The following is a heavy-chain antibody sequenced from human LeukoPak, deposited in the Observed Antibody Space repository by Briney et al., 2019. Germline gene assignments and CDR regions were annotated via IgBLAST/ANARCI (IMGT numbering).Heavy chain of an antibody. CDR2: IIPIFGTA. CDR1: GGTFSSYA. Sequence: SVKVSCKASGGTFSSYAISWVRQAPGQGLEWMGRIIPIFGTANYAQKFQGRVTITTDESTSTAYMELSILRSEDTAVYYCARSPPYSSSLSFDYWGQRTLVTVSS. D-gene: IGHD6-13*01. J-gene: IGHJ4*02. V-gene: IGHV1-69*05. CDR3: ARSPPYSSSLSFDY.